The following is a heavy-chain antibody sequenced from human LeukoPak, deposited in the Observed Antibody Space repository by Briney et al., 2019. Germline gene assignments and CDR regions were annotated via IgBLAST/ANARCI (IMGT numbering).Heavy chain of an antibody. Sequence: GGSLRLSCAASGFTFSNYWMHWVRQAPGKGPVWVSRIKSDGSSTRFADSVQGRFTISRDNGKNTLYLQMNSLRAEDTAVYYCARGGDSSNWYPGYFEYWGQGALVTASS. J-gene: IGHJ4*02. V-gene: IGHV3-74*01. D-gene: IGHD6-13*01. CDR3: ARGGDSSNWYPGYFEY. CDR2: IKSDGSST. CDR1: GFTFSNYW.